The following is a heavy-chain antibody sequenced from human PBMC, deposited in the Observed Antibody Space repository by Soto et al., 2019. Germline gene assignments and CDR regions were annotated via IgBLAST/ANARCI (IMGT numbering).Heavy chain of an antibody. CDR3: ARGRGTRFNWFDP. CDR2: INPSGGTT. CDR1: GYTFTSNY. Sequence: QVQLVQSGAEVKKRGASVKVSCKASGYTFTSNYEQWVRQAPGQGLEWMGFINPSGGTTSYTQKFQGRVTMTRDTSTSTVYMELSSLRSEDTAVYYCARGRGTRFNWFDPWGQGTLVTVSS. J-gene: IGHJ5*02. V-gene: IGHV1-46*01. D-gene: IGHD1-1*01.